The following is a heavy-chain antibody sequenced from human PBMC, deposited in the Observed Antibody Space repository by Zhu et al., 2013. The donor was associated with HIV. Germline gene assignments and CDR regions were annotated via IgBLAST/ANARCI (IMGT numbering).Heavy chain of an antibody. J-gene: IGHJ4*02. CDR3: ATVVTAYFDH. CDR1: GYTFINHG. D-gene: IGHD6-6*01. V-gene: IGHV1-18*01. Sequence: QVQLVQSGTSGEKPGASVKVSCKASGYTFINHGISWVRQAPGQGLEWMGWMSPKDGNTNYAQKVQGRVTMTTDKSTSTAYMELANVTSDDTAVYYCATVVTAYFDHWGQGTQVTVSS. CDR2: MSPKDGNT.